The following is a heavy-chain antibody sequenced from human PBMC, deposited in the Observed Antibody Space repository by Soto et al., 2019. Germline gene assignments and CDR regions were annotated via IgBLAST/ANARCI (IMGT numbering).Heavy chain of an antibody. CDR1: GGTFSSYT. Sequence: QFHLVQSGAEVKKPGSSVKVSCKASGGTFSSYTISWVRPSPGQGLACMGSIIPILGITNYAQRIQGRVTITADKSASTADMELRSLRSEDTAVYYCASPNPQRESGLLFDYWGQGTLVTVSS. J-gene: IGHJ4*02. D-gene: IGHD3-10*01. CDR2: IIPILGIT. CDR3: ASPNPQRESGLLFDY. V-gene: IGHV1-69*02.